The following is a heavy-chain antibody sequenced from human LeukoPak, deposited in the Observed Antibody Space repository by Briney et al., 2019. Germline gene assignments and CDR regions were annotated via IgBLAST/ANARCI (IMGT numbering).Heavy chain of an antibody. CDR2: ISYDGSNK. Sequence: GGPLRLSCAASGFTFSSYAMHWVRQAPGKGLEWVAVISYDGSNKYYADSVKGRFTISRDNSKNTLYLQMNSLRAQDTAVYYCARDPEWGQGTLVTVSS. CDR1: GFTFSSYA. CDR3: ARDPE. J-gene: IGHJ4*02. V-gene: IGHV3-30*04.